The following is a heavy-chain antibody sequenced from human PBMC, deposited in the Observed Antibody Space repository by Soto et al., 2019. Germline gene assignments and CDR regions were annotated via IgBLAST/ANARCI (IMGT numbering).Heavy chain of an antibody. CDR2: IKSKTEVETT. D-gene: IGHD2-21*01. CDR3: KFRSATPSIAVDY. J-gene: IGHJ4*02. Sequence: GGSLRLSCAASGFTFSNAWMHWVRQAPGKGLEWVGRIKSKTEVETTDYAAPVKGRFTISRDDSKNMLYLQMNSLKTEDTAVYYCKFRSATPSIAVDYWGQGALVTVSS. CDR1: GFTFSNAW. V-gene: IGHV3-15*07.